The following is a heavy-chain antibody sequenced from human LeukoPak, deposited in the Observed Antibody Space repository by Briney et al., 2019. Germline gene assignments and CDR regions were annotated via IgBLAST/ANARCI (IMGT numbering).Heavy chain of an antibody. CDR2: ISGSGGST. J-gene: IGHJ4*02. CDR1: GFTFSSYA. CDR3: ARAKTMIAATGAAY. D-gene: IGHD6-13*01. V-gene: IGHV3-23*01. Sequence: GGSLRLSCAASGFTFSSYAMSWVRQAPGKGLEWVSAISGSGGSTYYADSVKGRFTISRDNAKNSLYLQMNSLRAEDTAVYYCARAKTMIAATGAAYWGQGTLVTVSS.